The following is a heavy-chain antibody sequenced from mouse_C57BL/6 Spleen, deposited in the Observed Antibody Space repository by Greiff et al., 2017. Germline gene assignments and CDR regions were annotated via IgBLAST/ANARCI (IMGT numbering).Heavy chain of an antibody. J-gene: IGHJ2*01. Sequence: QVQLQQPGAELVRPGTSVKLSCKASGYTFTSYWMHWVKQRPGQGLEWIGVIDPSDSYTNYNQKFKGKATLTVDTSSSTAYMQLSSLTSEDSAVYYCARRGAFYGSLYYFDYWGQGTTLTVSS. CDR1: GYTFTSYW. CDR3: ARRGAFYGSLYYFDY. V-gene: IGHV1-59*01. CDR2: IDPSDSYT. D-gene: IGHD1-1*01.